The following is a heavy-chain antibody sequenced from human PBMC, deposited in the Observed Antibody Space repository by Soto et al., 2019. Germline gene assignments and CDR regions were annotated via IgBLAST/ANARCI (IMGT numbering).Heavy chain of an antibody. D-gene: IGHD2-15*01. CDR3: AKDLSGGSCIQH. V-gene: IGHV3-9*01. J-gene: IGHJ1*01. CDR1: GFTFDDYA. Sequence: EVQLVESGGGLVQPGRSLRLSCAASGFTFDDYAMHWVRQAPGKGLEWVSGISWNSGSIGYADSVKGRFTISRDNAKNSLYLQMNGLRAEDTALYYCAKDLSGGSCIQHWGQGTLVTVSS. CDR2: ISWNSGSI.